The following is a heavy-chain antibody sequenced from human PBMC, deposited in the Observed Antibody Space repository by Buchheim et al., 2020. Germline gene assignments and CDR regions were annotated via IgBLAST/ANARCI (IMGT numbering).Heavy chain of an antibody. V-gene: IGHV4-30-2*01. D-gene: IGHD3-22*01. J-gene: IGHJ4*02. CDR3: ARGVSSGYYYPPLIAFDY. CDR1: GGSISSGGYS. Sequence: QVQLQESGSGLVKPSQTLSLTCAVSGGSISSGGYSWSWIRQPPGKGLEWIGYIYHSGSTYYNPSLKSRVTISVDRSKNQFSLKLSSVTAADTAVYYCARGVSSGYYYPPLIAFDYWGQGTL. CDR2: IYHSGST.